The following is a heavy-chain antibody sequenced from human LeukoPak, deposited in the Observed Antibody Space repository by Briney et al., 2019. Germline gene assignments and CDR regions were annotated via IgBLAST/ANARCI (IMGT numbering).Heavy chain of an antibody. D-gene: IGHD5/OR15-5a*01. V-gene: IGHV3-66*03. CDR1: DFTVNSHD. Sequence: GGSLRLSCAASDFTVNSHDMTWVRQAPGKGLEWVSVIYTYGSTYYADSVKGRFTISRDNAKNSLYLQMNSLRAEDTAVYYCARSWLVYYWYYGMDVWGQGTTVTVSS. CDR3: ARSWLVYYWYYGMDV. J-gene: IGHJ6*02. CDR2: IYTYGST.